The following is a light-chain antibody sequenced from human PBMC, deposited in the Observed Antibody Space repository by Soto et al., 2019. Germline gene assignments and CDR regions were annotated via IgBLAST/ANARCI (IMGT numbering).Light chain of an antibody. Sequence: QSVLTQPPSVSGAPGQGVTISCTGTSSNIGAGYDVHWYQQFPGTAPKLLIYGNNNRPSGVPDRFSGSKSGTSASLAITGLQAEDEADYDCQSYDSSLSGWVFGGGTKVTVL. CDR2: GNN. J-gene: IGLJ3*02. V-gene: IGLV1-40*01. CDR1: SSNIGAGYD. CDR3: QSYDSSLSGWV.